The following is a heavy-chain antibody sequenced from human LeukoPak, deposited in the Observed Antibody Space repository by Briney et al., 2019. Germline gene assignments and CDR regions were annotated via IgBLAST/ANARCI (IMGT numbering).Heavy chain of an antibody. CDR3: AKVEMATSPGGIDY. V-gene: IGHV3-30*02. CDR2: IRYDGSNK. CDR1: GFTFSTYG. J-gene: IGHJ4*02. Sequence: GGTLRLSCAASGFTFSTYGMHWVRQAPGKGLEWVTFIRYDGSNKYYADSVKGRFTISRDNSKSTLYLQMNSLRVEDTAMYYCAKVEMATSPGGIDYWGQGTLVTVSS. D-gene: IGHD5-24*01.